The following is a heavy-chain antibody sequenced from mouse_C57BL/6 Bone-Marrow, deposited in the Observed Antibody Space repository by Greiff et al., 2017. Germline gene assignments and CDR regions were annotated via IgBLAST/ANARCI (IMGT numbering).Heavy chain of an antibody. J-gene: IGHJ2*01. CDR3: ARLYGSSYGYFDY. D-gene: IGHD1-1*01. V-gene: IGHV1-54*01. CDR2: INPGSGGT. Sequence: VQLQQSGAELVRPGTSVKVSCKASGYAFTNYLIEWVKQRPGQGLEWIGVINPGSGGTNYNEKFKGKATLTADKSSSTAYMQLSSLTSEDSAVYFCARLYGSSYGYFDYWGQGTTLTVSS. CDR1: GYAFTNYL.